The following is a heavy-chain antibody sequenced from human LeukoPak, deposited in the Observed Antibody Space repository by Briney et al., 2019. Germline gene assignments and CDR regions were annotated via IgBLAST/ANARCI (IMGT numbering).Heavy chain of an antibody. Sequence: GGSLRLSCAASGFTFNNYAMTWVRQAPGKGLEWVSVVSGSGDNTNYADSVKGRFPISRDNSKNTLFLQMNSLRTEDTAVYFCARWGNDYSQFDSWGQGTLVTVS. V-gene: IGHV3-23*01. CDR1: GFTFNNYA. J-gene: IGHJ4*02. D-gene: IGHD4-11*01. CDR2: VSGSGDNT. CDR3: ARWGNDYSQFDS.